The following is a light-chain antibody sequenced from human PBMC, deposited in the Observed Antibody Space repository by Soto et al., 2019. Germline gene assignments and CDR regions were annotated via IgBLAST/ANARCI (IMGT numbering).Light chain of an antibody. CDR1: SSDVGKYNL. CDR3: CSYAGGGSSV. J-gene: IGLJ1*01. V-gene: IGLV2-23*01. Sequence: QSVLTQPASVSGSPGESITISCTGTSSDVGKYNLVSWYQQDPGRAPKLIIYEGSKRPSGVSDRFSGSKSGDTASLTISGLQYDDETDYYCCSYAGGGSSVFGNGTKVTVL. CDR2: EGS.